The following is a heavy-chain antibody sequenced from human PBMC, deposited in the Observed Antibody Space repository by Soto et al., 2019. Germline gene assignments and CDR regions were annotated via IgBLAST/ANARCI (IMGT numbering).Heavy chain of an antibody. J-gene: IGHJ6*02. D-gene: IGHD1-1*01. V-gene: IGHV1-3*01. CDR1: GYTLTELS. Sequence: ASVKVSCKVSGYTLTELSMHSVRQAPGQSLEWMGWINGGTGQTKHSQRLQGRVNIPRGTSASTAYMELSSLRSEDTAVYYCARGKGMEENYYYYGLDIWGQGTTVTVSS. CDR3: ARGKGMEENYYYYGLDI. CDR2: INGGTGQT.